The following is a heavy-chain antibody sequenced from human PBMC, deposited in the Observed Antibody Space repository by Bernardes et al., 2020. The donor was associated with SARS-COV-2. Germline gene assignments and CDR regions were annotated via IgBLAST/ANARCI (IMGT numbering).Heavy chain of an antibody. V-gene: IGHV3-23*01. CDR3: AKPGTDY. CDR2: ISGSGGRT. CDR1: GFPFISFA. J-gene: IGHJ4*02. Sequence: GGSLSLSCAASGFPFISFAMSWVRQAPGKGLEWVSVISGSGGRTNYADSVKGRFTISRDNSKNTLFLQMNSLRDEDTAVYYCAKPGTDYWGQGTLVTVSS. D-gene: IGHD1-1*01.